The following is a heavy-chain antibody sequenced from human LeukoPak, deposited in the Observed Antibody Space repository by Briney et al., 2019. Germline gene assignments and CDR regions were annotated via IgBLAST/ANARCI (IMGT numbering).Heavy chain of an antibody. J-gene: IGHJ4*02. CDR2: ISGSGGTT. D-gene: IGHD6-19*01. V-gene: IGHV3-23*01. Sequence: GGSLRLSCAASGFTFSSYAMSWVRQAPGKGLEWVSGISGSGGTTFYGDSVKGRFTISRDNSKNTLYLQMNSLSAEDTAVFYCATSSGWKSNIDYWGQGTLVTVSS. CDR1: GFTFSSYA. CDR3: ATSSGWKSNIDY.